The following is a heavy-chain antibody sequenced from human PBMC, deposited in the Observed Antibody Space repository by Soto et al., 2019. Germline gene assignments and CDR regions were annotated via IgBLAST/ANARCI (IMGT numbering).Heavy chain of an antibody. D-gene: IGHD1-20*01. CDR2: IWYDGSNK. J-gene: IGHJ4*02. CDR3: AREGSHGYNWNDVHPVYFDY. Sequence: QVQLVESGGGVVQPGRSLRLSCAASGFTFSSYGMHWVRQAPGKGLEWVAVIWYDGSNKYYADSVKGRFTISRDNSKNTLYLQMNSLRAEDTAVYYCAREGSHGYNWNDVHPVYFDYWGQGTLVTVSS. CDR1: GFTFSSYG. V-gene: IGHV3-33*01.